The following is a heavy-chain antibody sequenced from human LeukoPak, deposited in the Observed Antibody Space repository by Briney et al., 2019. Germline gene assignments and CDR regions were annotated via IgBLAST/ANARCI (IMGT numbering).Heavy chain of an antibody. Sequence: GGSLRLSCAASGFTVSNYYMSWVRQAPGKGLEWVSVIHSGGTTNYADSVKGRFTISRDNSKNTLYLQMNSLRAEDTAVYYCARDLSTHYSIDYWGQGTLVFVSS. V-gene: IGHV3-53*05. CDR1: GFTVSNYY. CDR3: ARDLSTHYSIDY. D-gene: IGHD2-15*01. J-gene: IGHJ4*02. CDR2: IHSGGTT.